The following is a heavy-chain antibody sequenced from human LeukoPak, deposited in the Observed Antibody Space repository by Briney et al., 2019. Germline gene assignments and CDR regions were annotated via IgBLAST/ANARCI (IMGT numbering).Heavy chain of an antibody. D-gene: IGHD5/OR15-5a*01. V-gene: IGHV3-53*01. CDR1: GFTVSSNY. CDR2: IYSGGST. Sequence: GGSLRLSCAASGFTVSSNYMSWVRQAPGKGLEWVSVIYSGGSTYYADSVKGRFTISRDNSKNTLYLQMNSLRAEDTAVYYCAKGLVWTDWFDPWGQGTLVTVSS. CDR3: AKGLVWTDWFDP. J-gene: IGHJ5*02.